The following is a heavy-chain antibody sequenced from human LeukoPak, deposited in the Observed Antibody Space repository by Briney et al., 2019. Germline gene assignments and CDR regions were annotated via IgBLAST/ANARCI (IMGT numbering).Heavy chain of an antibody. Sequence: SETLSLTCTVSGGSISRSNWWSWVRQPPGKGLEWIGEIHDTGSTNYNPPLKSRVTMSLDKSKNQFSLNLNSVTAADTAVYYCARGLAGHIRTYYYDSSGYYRTPYFDYWGQGTLVTVSS. CDR3: ARGLAGHIRTYYYDSSGYYRTPYFDY. J-gene: IGHJ4*02. CDR1: GGSISRSNW. V-gene: IGHV4-4*02. D-gene: IGHD3-22*01. CDR2: IHDTGST.